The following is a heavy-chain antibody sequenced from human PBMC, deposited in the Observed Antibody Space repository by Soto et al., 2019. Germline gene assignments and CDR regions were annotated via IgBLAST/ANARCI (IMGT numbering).Heavy chain of an antibody. Sequence: GGSLRLSXAASGFTFSSYGMHWVRQAPGKGLEWVAVISYDGSNKYYADSVKGRFTISRDNSKNTLYLQMNSLRAEDTAVYYCAKDRKYNYDYYYYGMDVWGQGTTVTSP. CDR3: AKDRKYNYDYYYYGMDV. D-gene: IGHD1-1*01. J-gene: IGHJ6*02. CDR2: ISYDGSNK. V-gene: IGHV3-30*18. CDR1: GFTFSSYG.